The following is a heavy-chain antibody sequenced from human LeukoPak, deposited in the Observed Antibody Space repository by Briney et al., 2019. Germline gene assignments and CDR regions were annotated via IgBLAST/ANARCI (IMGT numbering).Heavy chain of an antibody. CDR1: GGSFSGYY. CDR2: INHSGST. CDR3: ARGARTPSGYGSRTAGRANWFDP. J-gene: IGHJ5*02. D-gene: IGHD5-12*01. V-gene: IGHV4-34*01. Sequence: SETLSLTCAVDGGSFSGYYWSWIRQPPGKGLEWIGAINHSGSTNYNPSLKSRVTISVDTSKNQFSLKLSSVTAADTAVYYCARGARTPSGYGSRTAGRANWFDPWGQGTLVTVSS.